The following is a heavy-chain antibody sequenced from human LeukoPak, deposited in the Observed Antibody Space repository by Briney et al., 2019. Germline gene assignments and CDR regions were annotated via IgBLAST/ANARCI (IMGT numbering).Heavy chain of an antibody. J-gene: IGHJ1*01. CDR1: GFTFSSHW. Sequence: GGSLRLSCAASGFTFSSHWMHWVRQAPGKGLVWVSRLNTDGSSTVYADSVKGRFTISRDNSKNTLYLQMNSLKAEDTAIYYCARAQDYCSGSTCYGYFQYWGQGTLVTVSS. CDR2: LNTDGSST. D-gene: IGHD2-15*01. V-gene: IGHV3-74*01. CDR3: ARAQDYCSGSTCYGYFQY.